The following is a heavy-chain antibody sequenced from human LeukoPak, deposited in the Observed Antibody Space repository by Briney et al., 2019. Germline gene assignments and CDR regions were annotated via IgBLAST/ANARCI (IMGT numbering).Heavy chain of an antibody. J-gene: IGHJ4*02. D-gene: IGHD1-26*01. CDR2: IYSGGRT. CDR1: GFTVNSNY. V-gene: IGHV3-66*01. Sequence: GGSLRLSCAASGFTVNSNYMSWVRQAPGKGLELVSVIYSGGRTYYADSVKGRFTISRDNSKSALYLQMNSLRADDTAVYYCARVKWELPPYFDYWGQGTLVTVS. CDR3: ARVKWELPPYFDY.